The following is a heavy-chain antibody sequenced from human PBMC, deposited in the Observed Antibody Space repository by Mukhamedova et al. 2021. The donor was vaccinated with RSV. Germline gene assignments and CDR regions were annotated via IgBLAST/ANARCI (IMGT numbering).Heavy chain of an antibody. CDR3: AKWVVGATQAFDY. CDR2: GSGGST. J-gene: IGHJ4*02. Sequence: GSGGSTYYADSVKGRFTISRDNSKNTLYLQMNSLRADDPAVYYCAKWVVGATQAFDYWGQGTLVTVSS. V-gene: IGHV3-23*01. D-gene: IGHD1-26*01.